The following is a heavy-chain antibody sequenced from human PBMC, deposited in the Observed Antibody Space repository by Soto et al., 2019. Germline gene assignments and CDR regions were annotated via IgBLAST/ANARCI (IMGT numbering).Heavy chain of an antibody. J-gene: IGHJ5*02. D-gene: IGHD6-13*01. CDR1: GYTFTSHA. CDR3: ARDGIAAAGTSWFDP. CDR2: INAGNGNT. Sequence: ASVKVSCKASGYTFTSHAMHWVRQAPGQRLEWMGWINAGNGNTKYSQKFQGRVTITTDTFVSTSYMELSSLISEDTALYYCARDGIAAAGTSWFDPWGQGTLVTVSS. V-gene: IGHV1-3*01.